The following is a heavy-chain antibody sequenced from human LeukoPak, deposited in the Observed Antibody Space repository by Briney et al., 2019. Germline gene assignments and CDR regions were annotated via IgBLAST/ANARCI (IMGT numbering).Heavy chain of an antibody. D-gene: IGHD3-10*01. CDR2: ISSGGNT. Sequence: GSLRLSCAASGFTVSSNYMSWVRQAPGKGLEWVSVISSGGNTYYADSVKGRFTISGDNSKNTLYLQMNSLRAEDTAVYYCTREVRGYYFDYWGQGTLVTVSS. CDR3: TREVRGYYFDY. J-gene: IGHJ4*02. CDR1: GFTVSSNY. V-gene: IGHV3-66*02.